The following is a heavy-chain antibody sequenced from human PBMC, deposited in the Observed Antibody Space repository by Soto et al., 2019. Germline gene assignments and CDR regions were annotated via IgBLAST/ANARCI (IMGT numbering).Heavy chain of an antibody. CDR3: VRDSGYSGYDQRGDFDY. V-gene: IGHV3-33*01. D-gene: IGHD5-12*01. CDR1: GFTFSWYG. J-gene: IGHJ4*02. Sequence: QVQVVESGGGVVQPGRSLRLSCAASGFTFSWYGMHWVRQAPGKGLEWVAVIWNDGSNKYYADSVKGRFTISRDNSKSTLYLQMSSLRAEDTAVYYCVRDSGYSGYDQRGDFDYWGQGTLVTVSS. CDR2: IWNDGSNK.